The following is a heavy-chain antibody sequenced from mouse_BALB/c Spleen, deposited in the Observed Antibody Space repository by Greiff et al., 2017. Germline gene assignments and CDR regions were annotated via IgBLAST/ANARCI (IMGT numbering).Heavy chain of an antibody. D-gene: IGHD1-2*01. CDR3: ARDRITTATGAMDY. CDR2: ISDGGSYT. J-gene: IGHJ4*01. V-gene: IGHV5-4*02. Sequence: EVKLMESGGGLVKPGGSLKLSCAASGFTFSDYYMYWVRQTPEKRLEWVATISDGGSYTYYPDSVKGRFTISRDNAKNNLYLQMSSLKSEDTAMYYCARDRITTATGAMDYWGQGTSVTVSS. CDR1: GFTFSDYY.